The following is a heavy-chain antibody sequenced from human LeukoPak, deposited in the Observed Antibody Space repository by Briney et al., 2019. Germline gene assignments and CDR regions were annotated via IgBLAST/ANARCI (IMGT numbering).Heavy chain of an antibody. V-gene: IGHV3-72*01. CDR3: AGDLTRY. D-gene: IGHD1/OR15-1a*01. CDR1: GFAFSDHF. J-gene: IGHJ4*02. Sequence: GGSLRLSCAASGFAFSDHFMDWVRQAPGKGLEWVVRIRNKAHSYFTEDAASVKGRFTISRDDSKCSVFLQMNSLKTEDTAFYYCAGDLTRYWGQGTLVTVSS. CDR2: IRNKAHSYFT.